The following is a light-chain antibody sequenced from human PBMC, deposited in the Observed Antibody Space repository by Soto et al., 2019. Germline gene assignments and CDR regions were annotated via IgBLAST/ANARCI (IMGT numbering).Light chain of an antibody. Sequence: DIVMTQSPDSLAVSLGERATINCKSSQSVLYSSNNQNYLTWYQQKPGQPPKLLIYWASTRESGVPDRFSGSASGTDFTLTISSLQAEDVAVYYCQQYYNLPYTFGQGTKLEI. CDR2: WAS. CDR1: QSVLYSSNNQNY. J-gene: IGKJ2*01. CDR3: QQYYNLPYT. V-gene: IGKV4-1*01.